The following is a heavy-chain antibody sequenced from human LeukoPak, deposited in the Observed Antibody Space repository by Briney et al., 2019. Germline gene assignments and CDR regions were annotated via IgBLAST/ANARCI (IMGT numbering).Heavy chain of an antibody. CDR3: TTFYXEYSXX. J-gene: IGHJ1*01. CDR1: GFSFMNAW. CDR2: IKSNADGGTP. Sequence: GGSLRLSCAASGFSFMNAWMIWVRQAPGKGLEWVGRIKSNADGGTPDYAAPARGRFTISRDDSKNTLYLQMNSLKTEDTAVYYCTTFYXEYSXXWGRGTLVTX. V-gene: IGHV3-15*01. D-gene: IGHD2/OR15-2a*01.